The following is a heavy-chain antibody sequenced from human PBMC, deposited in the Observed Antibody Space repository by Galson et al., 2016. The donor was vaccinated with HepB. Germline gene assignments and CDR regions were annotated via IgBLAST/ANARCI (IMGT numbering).Heavy chain of an antibody. CDR3: AREPHGRTGYYYYYYGLDV. V-gene: IGHV1-46*01. CDR2: INPRGDST. Sequence: SVKVSCKAPGYTFTTYYIHWVRQAPGQGLEWMGLINPRGDSTTYAQNFQGRVTMSRDTSTSSVHMELSRLRSEDTAVYYCAREPHGRTGYYYYYYGLDVWGQGTTVTVSS. J-gene: IGHJ6*02. CDR1: GYTFTTYY. D-gene: IGHD5-18*01.